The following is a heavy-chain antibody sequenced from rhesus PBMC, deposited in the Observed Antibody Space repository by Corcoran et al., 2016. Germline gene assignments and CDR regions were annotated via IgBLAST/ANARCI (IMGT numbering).Heavy chain of an antibody. V-gene: IGHV4-169*01. D-gene: IGHD6-31*01. Sequence: QLQLQESGPGLVKPSATLSLTGAASGGSISSSYGSWIPQAPGKGLEWIGYINGSGSSTNYTPSLKSRVPLSVDTSKNQLSLKLSSVTAADTAVYYCARRDSSGWYSLDVWGRGVLVTVSS. CDR2: INGSGSST. CDR1: GGSISSSY. CDR3: ARRDSSGWYSLDV. J-gene: IGHJ5-2*02.